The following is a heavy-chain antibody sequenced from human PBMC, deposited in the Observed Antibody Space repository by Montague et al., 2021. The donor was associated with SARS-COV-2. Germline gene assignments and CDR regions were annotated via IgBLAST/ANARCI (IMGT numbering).Heavy chain of an antibody. V-gene: IGHV5-51*03. D-gene: IGHD3-10*01. CDR2: IYPRDSDT. J-gene: IGHJ5*02. CDR3: ARDPIYGSGSNNYFAP. Sequence: QSGAEVKKPGESLKISCKASGYSFPTYWIGWVRQMPGKGLEWMGAIYPRDSDTRYSPSFQGQVTISVDKSISTAYLQWSSLKASDTAMYYCARDPIYGSGSNNYFAPWGQGTLVTVSS. CDR1: GYSFPTYW.